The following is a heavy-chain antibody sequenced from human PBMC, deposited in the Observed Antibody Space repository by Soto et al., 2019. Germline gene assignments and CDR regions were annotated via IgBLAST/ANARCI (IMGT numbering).Heavy chain of an antibody. D-gene: IGHD2-15*01. J-gene: IGHJ4*02. Sequence: GGSLRLSCAASGFTFSSYAMGWVRQGPGKGLEWVAVVSIGGSTHYADSVRGRYTISRDNSKNTLSLQMNSLTAEDTAVYFCAKRRGAGGHFDYWGQGALVTVSS. CDR1: GFTFSSYA. CDR2: VSIGGST. V-gene: IGHV3-23*01. CDR3: AKRRGAGGHFDY.